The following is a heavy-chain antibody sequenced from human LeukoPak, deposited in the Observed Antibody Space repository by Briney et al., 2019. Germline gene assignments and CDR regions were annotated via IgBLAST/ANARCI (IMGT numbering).Heavy chain of an antibody. CDR2: INTYIGNT. CDR1: GYTFTSHG. CDR3: ARVGSAAATADY. D-gene: IGHD6-25*01. J-gene: IGHJ4*02. Sequence: ASVKVSCKASGYTFTSHGFSWVRQAPGQGLEWMGWINTYIGNTNYAQKFQGRVTVTTDTSTSTAYMELRSLRSDDTAVYFCARVGSAAATADYWGQGTLVTVSS. V-gene: IGHV1-18*01.